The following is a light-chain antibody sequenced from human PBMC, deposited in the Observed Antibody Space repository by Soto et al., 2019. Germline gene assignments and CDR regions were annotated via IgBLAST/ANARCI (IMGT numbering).Light chain of an antibody. Sequence: DIQMTQSPSSLSASVGDRVTITCRASQNIRSYLNWYQQKPGKAPKLLIYAVSRLASGVPSRFSGSGSGTDFILTVSSLQPEDFATYYCQQSSTAPLTFGQGTTVEIK. J-gene: IGKJ1*01. CDR2: AVS. CDR1: QNIRSY. CDR3: QQSSTAPLT. V-gene: IGKV1-39*01.